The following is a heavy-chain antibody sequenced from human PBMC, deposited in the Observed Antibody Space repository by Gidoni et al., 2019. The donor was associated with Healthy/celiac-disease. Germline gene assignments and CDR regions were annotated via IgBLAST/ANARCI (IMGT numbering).Heavy chain of an antibody. CDR1: GFTFSSYG. V-gene: IGHV3-30*18. J-gene: IGHJ3*02. D-gene: IGHD2-15*01. CDR3: AKDKGGPNAFDI. CDR2: ISYDGSNK. Sequence: QVQLVESGGGVVQPGRSLRLSCAASGFTFSSYGMHWVRQDPGKGREGGAVISYDGSNKYYADSVKGRFTISRDNSKNTLYLQMNSLRAEDTAVYYCAKDKGGPNAFDIWGQGTMVTVSS.